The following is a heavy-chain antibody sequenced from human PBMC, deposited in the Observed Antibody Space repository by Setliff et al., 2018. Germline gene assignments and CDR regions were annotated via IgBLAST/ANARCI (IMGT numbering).Heavy chain of an antibody. CDR2: INAGSGDT. CDR1: GYTFTNYA. D-gene: IGHD4-4*01. J-gene: IGHJ6*03. Sequence: ASVKVSCKASGYTFTNYAIHWVRQAPGQRLEWMGWINAGSGDTKYSQDFQGRVTITRDTSASTAYMDLSSLRSDDMAVYYCARGRPTANPYYYYYMDVWGKGTTVTVS. V-gene: IGHV1-3*03. CDR3: ARGRPTANPYYYYYMDV.